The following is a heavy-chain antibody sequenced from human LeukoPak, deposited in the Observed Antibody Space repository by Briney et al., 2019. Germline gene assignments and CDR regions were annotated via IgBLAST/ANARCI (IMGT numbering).Heavy chain of an antibody. V-gene: IGHV1-2*02. CDR3: ARELRYFDWLAENHYFDY. Sequence: GASVKVSCKASGYTFTGYYMHWVRQAPGQGLEWMGWINPNSGGTNYAQKFQGRVTMTRDTSISTACMELSRLRSDDTAVYYCARELRYFDWLAENHYFDYWGQGTLVTVSS. D-gene: IGHD3-9*01. CDR2: INPNSGGT. J-gene: IGHJ4*02. CDR1: GYTFTGYY.